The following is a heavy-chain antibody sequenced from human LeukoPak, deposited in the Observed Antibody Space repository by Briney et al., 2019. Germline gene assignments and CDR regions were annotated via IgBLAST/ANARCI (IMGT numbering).Heavy chain of an antibody. D-gene: IGHD2-2*01. J-gene: IGHJ4*02. V-gene: IGHV4-39*01. CDR1: GGSNSSSSYY. CDR3: ARQLGYCSSTSCYADKVDY. Sequence: PSETLSLTCTVSGGSNSSSSYYWGWIRQPPGKGREWLGSIYYSGSTYYNPSLKSRVTISVDTSKNQFSLKLSSVPAADTAVYYCARQLGYCSSTSCYADKVDYWGQGTLVTVSS. CDR2: IYYSGST.